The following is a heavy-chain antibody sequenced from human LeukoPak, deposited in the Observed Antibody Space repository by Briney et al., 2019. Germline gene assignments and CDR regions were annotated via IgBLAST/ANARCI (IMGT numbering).Heavy chain of an antibody. Sequence: GGSLRLSCAASGSTFSRYGMHWVRQAPGKGLEGVAFIRYDGSDKYYADSVKGRFTISRDNSKNTLYLQMDSLRADDTSVYYCAKIGAVAGHFDYWGQGTLVTVSS. D-gene: IGHD6-19*01. V-gene: IGHV3-30*02. J-gene: IGHJ4*02. CDR2: IRYDGSDK. CDR3: AKIGAVAGHFDY. CDR1: GSTFSRYG.